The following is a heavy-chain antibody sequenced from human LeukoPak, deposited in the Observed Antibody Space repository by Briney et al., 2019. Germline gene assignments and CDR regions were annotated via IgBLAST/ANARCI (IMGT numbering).Heavy chain of an antibody. CDR1: GGSISSCY. CDR2: IYYSGST. V-gene: IGHV4-59*01. Sequence: SETLSLTCTVSGGSISSCYWSWIRQPPGKGLEWIGYIYYSGSTNYNPSLKSRVTISVDTSKNQFSLKLSSVTAADTAVYYCARRRRTKNLDAFDIWGQGTMVTVSS. CDR3: ARRRRTKNLDAFDI. D-gene: IGHD1/OR15-1a*01. J-gene: IGHJ3*02.